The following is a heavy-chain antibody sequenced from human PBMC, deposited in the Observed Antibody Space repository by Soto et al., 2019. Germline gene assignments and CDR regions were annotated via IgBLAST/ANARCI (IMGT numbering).Heavy chain of an antibody. CDR2: IGTAGDT. J-gene: IGHJ6*02. D-gene: IGHD2-15*01. CDR3: ARDCSGGSCSSYYYYGMDV. Sequence: GGSLRLSCAASGFTFSSYDMHWVRQATGKGLEWVSAIGTAGDTYYPGSVKGRFTISRENAKNSWYLQMNSLRAEDTAVYYCARDCSGGSCSSYYYYGMDVWGQGTTVTVSS. CDR1: GFTFSSYD. V-gene: IGHV3-13*01.